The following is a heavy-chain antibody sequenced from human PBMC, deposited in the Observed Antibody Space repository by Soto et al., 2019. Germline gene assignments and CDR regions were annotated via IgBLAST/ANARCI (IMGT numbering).Heavy chain of an antibody. CDR1: EFTFSSYA. J-gene: IGHJ6*02. Sequence: QVQLVESGGGVVQPGRSLRLSCAASEFTFSSYAMHWVRQAPGMGLEWVAFISHDGIKKYYADSVKGRFSISRDNAENTLYLQMNSLRAEDTAVYHCAKDQDGDQSVYYYYGMDVWGQGTTVTVSS. CDR3: AKDQDGDQSVYYYYGMDV. CDR2: ISHDGIKK. V-gene: IGHV3-30*18. D-gene: IGHD4-17*01.